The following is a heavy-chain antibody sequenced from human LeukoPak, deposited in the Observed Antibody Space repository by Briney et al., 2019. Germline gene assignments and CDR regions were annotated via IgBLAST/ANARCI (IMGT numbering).Heavy chain of an antibody. J-gene: IGHJ3*02. CDR3: AAMVRGHSDAFDI. CDR1: GGTFSSYA. D-gene: IGHD3-10*01. V-gene: IGHV1-69*13. Sequence: SVKVSCKASGGTFSSYAISWVRQAPGQGLEWMGGIIPIFGTANYAQKFQGRVTITADESTSTAYMELSSLGSEDTAVYYCAAMVRGHSDAFDIWGQGTMVTVSS. CDR2: IIPIFGTA.